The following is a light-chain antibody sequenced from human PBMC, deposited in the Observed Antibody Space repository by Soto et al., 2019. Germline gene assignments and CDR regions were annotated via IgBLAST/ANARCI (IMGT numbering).Light chain of an antibody. CDR2: AAS. V-gene: IGKV1-39*01. J-gene: IGKJ1*01. CDR1: QSISSY. Sequence: DIQMTQSPSSLSASVGDRVTITCRASQSISSYLNWYQQKPGKAPKLLIYAASSLQSWVPSRFSGSGSGTDFTLTIRSLQPEDFASYYCQQSYSTPCTFGQGTKVEIK. CDR3: QQSYSTPCT.